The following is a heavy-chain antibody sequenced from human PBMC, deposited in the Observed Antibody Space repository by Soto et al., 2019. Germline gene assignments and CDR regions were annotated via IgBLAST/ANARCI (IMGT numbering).Heavy chain of an antibody. V-gene: IGHV4-61*08. CDR1: GGSISGDYY. Sequence: PSETLSLTCSVSGGSISGDYYWRWIRQPPGKGLEWIGYIYYSGSSYSNPALKSRVSISVDTSKNQFSLKLTSVTSADTAVYYCARGSGWYLYWGQGTLVTVSS. CDR2: IYYSGSS. D-gene: IGHD6-19*01. CDR3: ARGSGWYLY. J-gene: IGHJ4*02.